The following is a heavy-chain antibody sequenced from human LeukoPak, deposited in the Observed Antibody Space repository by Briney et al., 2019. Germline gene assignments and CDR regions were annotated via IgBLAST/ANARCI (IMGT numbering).Heavy chain of an antibody. D-gene: IGHD6-19*01. J-gene: IGHJ4*02. V-gene: IGHV4-59*01. CDR2: IYYSGST. Sequence: SETLSLTCTVSGGSISSYYWSWIRQPPGKGLEWSGYIYYSGSTNYNPSLKSRVTISVDTSKNQFSLKLSSVTAADTAVYYCARVSDSSGWFYYLDYWGQGTLVTVSS. CDR1: GGSISSYY. CDR3: ARVSDSSGWFYYLDY.